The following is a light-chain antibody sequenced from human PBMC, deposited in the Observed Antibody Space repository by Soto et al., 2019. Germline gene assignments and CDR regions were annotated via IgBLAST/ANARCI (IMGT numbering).Light chain of an antibody. CDR3: SSYTISSTLVV. CDR2: DVS. Sequence: QSALTQPASVSGSPGQSITISCTGTSSDVGGYNYVSWYQQHPGKDPKLMIYDVSNRPSGVSNRFSGSKSGNTASLTISGLPAEDEADYYCSSYTISSTLVVFGGGTKLTVL. J-gene: IGLJ2*01. V-gene: IGLV2-14*01. CDR1: SSDVGGYNY.